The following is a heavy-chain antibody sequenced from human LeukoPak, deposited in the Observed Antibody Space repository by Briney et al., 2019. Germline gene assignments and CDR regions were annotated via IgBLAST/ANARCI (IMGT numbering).Heavy chain of an antibody. Sequence: SETLSLTCAVYGGSFSGYYWSWIRQPPGKGLEWIGEINHSGSTNYNPSLKSRVTISVDTSKNQFSLKLSSVTAADTAVYYCARGSPNTPRYWGQGTLVTVSS. V-gene: IGHV4-34*01. D-gene: IGHD2-2*02. J-gene: IGHJ4*02. CDR2: INHSGST. CDR1: GGSFSGYY. CDR3: ARGSPNTPRY.